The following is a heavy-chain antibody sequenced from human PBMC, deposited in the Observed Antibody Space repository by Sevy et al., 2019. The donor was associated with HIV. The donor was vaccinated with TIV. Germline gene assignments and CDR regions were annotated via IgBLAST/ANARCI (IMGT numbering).Heavy chain of an antibody. Sequence: SETLSLTCTVSGGSISSYYWSWIRQPPGKGLEWIGYIFYSGSSNYNRSLKSRVTISVDTSKNQFSLKLSSVTAEDTAVYYCTSSGFYYNSFDYWGQGTLVTVSS. CDR3: TSSGFYYNSFDY. CDR2: IFYSGSS. J-gene: IGHJ4*02. CDR1: GGSISSYY. D-gene: IGHD3-22*01. V-gene: IGHV4-59*01.